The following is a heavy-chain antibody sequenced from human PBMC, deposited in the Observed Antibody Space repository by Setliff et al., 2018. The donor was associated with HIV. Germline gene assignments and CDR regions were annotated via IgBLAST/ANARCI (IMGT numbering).Heavy chain of an antibody. Sequence: GSGPTLVNPTQTLTLTCTFSGFSLTTSGMCVTWIRQPPGRALEWLARIDWDDDKYYSTSLKTRLTISRDTSKNQVVLTMTNVDPVDTATYYCAQLLLPLGAYNYETWGQGMLVTV. CDR1: GFSLTTSGMC. D-gene: IGHD1-1*01. J-gene: IGHJ5*02. CDR2: IDWDDDK. CDR3: AQLLLPLGAYNYET. V-gene: IGHV2-70*11.